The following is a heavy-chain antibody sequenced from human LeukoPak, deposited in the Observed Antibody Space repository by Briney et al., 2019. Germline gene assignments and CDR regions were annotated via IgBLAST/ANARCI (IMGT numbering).Heavy chain of an antibody. CDR1: GFTFDDYG. V-gene: IGHV3-20*04. J-gene: IGHJ3*02. Sequence: GGSLRLSCAASGFTFDDYGMSWVRQAPGKGLEWVSGINWNGGSTGYADSVKGRFTISRDNAKNSLYLQMNSLRAEDTALYYCARDWHSGSYHDAFDIWGQGTMVTASS. CDR2: INWNGGST. CDR3: ARDWHSGSYHDAFDI. D-gene: IGHD1-26*01.